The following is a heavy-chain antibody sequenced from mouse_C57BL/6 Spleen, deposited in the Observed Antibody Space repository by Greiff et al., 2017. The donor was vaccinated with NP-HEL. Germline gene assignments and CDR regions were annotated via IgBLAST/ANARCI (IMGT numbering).Heavy chain of an antibody. Sequence: QVQLKQPGAELVKPGASVKLSCKASGYTFTSYWMQWVKQRPGQGLEWIGEIDPSDSYTNYNQKFKGKATLTVDTSSSTAYMQLSSLTSEDSAVYYCARAWGRSLFDYWGQGTTLTVSS. J-gene: IGHJ2*01. V-gene: IGHV1-50*01. D-gene: IGHD6-2*01. CDR3: ARAWGRSLFDY. CDR2: IDPSDSYT. CDR1: GYTFTSYW.